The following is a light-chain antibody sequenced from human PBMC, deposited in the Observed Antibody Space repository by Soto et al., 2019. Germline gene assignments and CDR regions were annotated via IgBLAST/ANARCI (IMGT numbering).Light chain of an antibody. Sequence: QSALTQPASVSGSPGQSITISCTGTSSDIGGYNYVSWYQQHPGKAPELMIYEVDNRPSGVSNRFSGSKSGNTAFLTISGLQAEDEADYYRCSYTSSSLYVFGTGTKLTVL. V-gene: IGLV2-14*01. CDR1: SSDIGGYNY. CDR2: EVD. J-gene: IGLJ1*01. CDR3: CSYTSSSLYV.